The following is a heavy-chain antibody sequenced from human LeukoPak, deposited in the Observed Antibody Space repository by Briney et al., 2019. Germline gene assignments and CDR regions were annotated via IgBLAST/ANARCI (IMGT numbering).Heavy chain of an antibody. CDR2: ISSDGSRV. D-gene: IGHD4-17*01. J-gene: IGHJ4*02. Sequence: GGSLRLSCAASGFTFSDYWMHWVRQAPGKRLVWVSRISSDGSRVTYADSVKGRFTISRDNAKNSLYLQMNSLRAEDTAVYYCARDGITNDDYGNYFDYWGQGTLVTVSS. CDR3: ARDGITNDDYGNYFDY. CDR1: GFTFSDYW. V-gene: IGHV3-74*01.